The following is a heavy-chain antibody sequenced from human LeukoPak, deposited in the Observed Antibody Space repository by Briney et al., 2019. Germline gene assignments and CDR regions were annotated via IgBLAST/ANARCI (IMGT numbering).Heavy chain of an antibody. CDR3: ARGQPYSPGYIYYYFDY. J-gene: IGHJ4*02. CDR1: GGSISSYY. V-gene: IGHV4-4*07. CDR2: IYTSGST. D-gene: IGHD5-24*01. Sequence: KPSETLSLTCTVSGGSISSYYWSWIRQPAGKGLEWIGRIYTSGSTNYNPSLKSRVTISVDTSKNQFSLKLSSVTAADTAVYYCARGQPYSPGYIYYYFDYWGQGTLVTVSS.